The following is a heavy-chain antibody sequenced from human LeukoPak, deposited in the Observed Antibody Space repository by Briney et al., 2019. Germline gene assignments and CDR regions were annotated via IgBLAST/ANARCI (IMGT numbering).Heavy chain of an antibody. V-gene: IGHV4-61*01. D-gene: IGHD5-12*01. CDR2: IYYSGST. CDR1: GGSVSSGSCY. J-gene: IGHJ4*02. Sequence: PSETLSLTCTVSGGSVSSGSCYWSWIRQPPGKGLEWSGYIYYSGSTNYNPSLKSRVTISVDTSKNQFSLKLSSVTAADTAVYYCARRNHSGYGRRYYFDYWGQGTLVTVSS. CDR3: ARRNHSGYGRRYYFDY.